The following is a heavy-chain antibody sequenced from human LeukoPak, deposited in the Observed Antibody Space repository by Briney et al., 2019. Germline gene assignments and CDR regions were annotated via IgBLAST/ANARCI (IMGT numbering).Heavy chain of an antibody. CDR2: INHSGST. CDR1: GGSFSGYY. CDR3: ARQKKIVLVVYAIGYHFDY. J-gene: IGHJ4*02. D-gene: IGHD2-8*02. V-gene: IGHV4-34*01. Sequence: PSETLSLTCAVYGGSFSGYYWSWIRQPPGKGLEWIGEINHSGSTNYNPSLKSRVTISVDTSKNQFSLKLSSVTAADTAVYYCARQKKIVLVVYAIGYHFDYWGQGTLVTVSS.